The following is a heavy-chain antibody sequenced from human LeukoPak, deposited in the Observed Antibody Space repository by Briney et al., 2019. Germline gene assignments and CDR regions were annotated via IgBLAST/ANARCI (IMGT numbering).Heavy chain of an antibody. CDR2: IYYSGST. V-gene: IGHV4-39*07. CDR3: ARVMIVVGRGAYYFDY. CDR1: GGSISSSSYY. D-gene: IGHD3-22*01. J-gene: IGHJ4*02. Sequence: SETLSLTCTVSGGSISSSSYYWGWIRQPPGKGLEWIGSIYYSGSTYYNPSLKSRVTISVDTSKNQFSLKLSSVTAADTAVYYCARVMIVVGRGAYYFDYWGQGTLVTVSS.